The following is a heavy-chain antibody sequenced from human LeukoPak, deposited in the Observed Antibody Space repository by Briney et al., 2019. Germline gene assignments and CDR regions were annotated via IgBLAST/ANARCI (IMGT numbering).Heavy chain of an antibody. CDR1: GVSISSGGYY. Sequence: PSETLSLTCTVSGVSISSGGYYWSWIRQHPGKGLEWIGYIYYSGSTYYNPSLKSRVTISVDTSKNQFSLKLSSVTAADTAVYYCARAETAMVPYFDYWGQGTLVTVSS. V-gene: IGHV4-31*03. J-gene: IGHJ4*02. D-gene: IGHD5-18*01. CDR3: ARAETAMVPYFDY. CDR2: IYYSGST.